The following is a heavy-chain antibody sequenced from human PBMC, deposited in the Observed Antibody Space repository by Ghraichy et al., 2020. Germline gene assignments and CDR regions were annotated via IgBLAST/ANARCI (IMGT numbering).Heavy chain of an antibody. CDR1: GFTFSSFW. J-gene: IGHJ4*02. Sequence: GGSLRLSCAASGFTFSSFWMHWVRQGPGKGLVWVSRINSAGTGTSYADSVKGRFTISRDNAKNTVYLQMNSLRAEDTAVYYCASAELDYWGQGILVTVSS. CDR3: ASAELDY. CDR2: INSAGTGT. V-gene: IGHV3-74*01.